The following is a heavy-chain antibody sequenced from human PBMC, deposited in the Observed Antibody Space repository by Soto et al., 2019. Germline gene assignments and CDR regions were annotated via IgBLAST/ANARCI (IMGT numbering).Heavy chain of an antibody. D-gene: IGHD2-21*02. CDR3: ARKQSRKKVVTHIDS. J-gene: IGHJ5*01. Sequence: SETLSLTCAVYGGSFSGYYWSWIRQPPGKGLEWIGEINHSGSTNYNPSLKSRVTISVDTSKNQFSLKLSSVTAADTAVYYCARKQSRKKVVTHIDSWGQGTLLTVS. V-gene: IGHV4-34*01. CDR1: GGSFSGYY. CDR2: INHSGST.